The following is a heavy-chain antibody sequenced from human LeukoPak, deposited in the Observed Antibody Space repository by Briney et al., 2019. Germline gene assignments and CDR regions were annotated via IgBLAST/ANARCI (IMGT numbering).Heavy chain of an antibody. V-gene: IGHV3-66*01. CDR2: IYSGGST. CDR1: GFTVSSNY. D-gene: IGHD3-10*01. CDR3: ARGTVTMVDY. Sequence: GGSLGLPCAASGFTVSSNYMSWVRQAPGRGLEWVSVIYSGGSTYYADSVKGRFTISRDNSKNTLFLQMNSLRAGDTAVYYCARGTVTMVDYWGQGTLVTVSS. J-gene: IGHJ4*02.